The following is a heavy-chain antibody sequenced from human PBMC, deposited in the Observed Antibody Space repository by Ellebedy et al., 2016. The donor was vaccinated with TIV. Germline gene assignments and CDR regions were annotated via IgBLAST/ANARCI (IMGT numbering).Heavy chain of an antibody. Sequence: GESLKISCAASGFTFDDYTMHWVRQAPGKGLEWVSLISWDGGSTYYADSVKGRFTISRDNSKNSLYLQMNSLRTEDTALYYCAKDTGSGWYGWYFDLWGRGTLVTVAS. J-gene: IGHJ2*01. CDR1: GFTFDDYT. D-gene: IGHD6-19*01. CDR2: ISWDGGST. V-gene: IGHV3-43*01. CDR3: AKDTGSGWYGWYFDL.